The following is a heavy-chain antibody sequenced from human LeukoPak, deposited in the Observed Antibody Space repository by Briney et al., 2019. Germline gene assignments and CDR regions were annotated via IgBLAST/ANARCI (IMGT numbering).Heavy chain of an antibody. D-gene: IGHD5-24*01. J-gene: IGHJ4*02. V-gene: IGHV3-23*03. CDR3: ARGDGYNFFDY. CDR2: FYVGGAT. Sequence: PGGSLRLSCAASGFTFSSYAMTWVRQAPGKGLEWVSVFYVGGATYYAASVKGRFTISRDNSENTLYLQMKSLRAEDTAVYYCARGDGYNFFDYWGQGTLVTVSS. CDR1: GFTFSSYA.